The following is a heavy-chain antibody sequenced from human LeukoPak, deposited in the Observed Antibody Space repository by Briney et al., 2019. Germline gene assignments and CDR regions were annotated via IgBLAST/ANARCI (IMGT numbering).Heavy chain of an antibody. J-gene: IGHJ4*02. V-gene: IGHV3-21*01. D-gene: IGHD3-22*01. CDR1: GFTFSSYS. CDR2: ISSSSSYI. CDR3: ARVPAPYDSSGYVDY. Sequence: GGSLRLSCAASGFTFSSYSMNWVRQAPGKGLEWVSSISSSSSYIYYADSVKGRFTISRDDAKNSLYLQMNSLRAEDTAVYYCARVPAPYDSSGYVDYWGQGTLVTVSS.